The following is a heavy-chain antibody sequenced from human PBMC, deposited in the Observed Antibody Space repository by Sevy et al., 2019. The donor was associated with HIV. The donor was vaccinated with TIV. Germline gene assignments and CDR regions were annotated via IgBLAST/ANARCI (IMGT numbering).Heavy chain of an antibody. D-gene: IGHD3-22*01. J-gene: IGHJ4*02. V-gene: IGHV3-15*01. Sequence: GGSLRLSCAVSGFTFNNAWMNWVRQAPGTGLQCVGLIKSKIDGETTDYAAPVKGRFTISRDDSKNTLYLQMNSLKIEDTAVYYCATAPGYYDSAPFDYWGPGTLVTVSS. CDR2: IKSKIDGETT. CDR1: GFTFNNAW. CDR3: ATAPGYYDSAPFDY.